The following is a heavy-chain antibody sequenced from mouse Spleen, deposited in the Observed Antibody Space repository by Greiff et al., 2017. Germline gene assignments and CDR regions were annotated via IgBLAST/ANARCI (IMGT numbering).Heavy chain of an antibody. V-gene: IGHV1-81*01. CDR1: GYTFTSYG. CDR2: IYPRSGNT. CDR3: ARWPFAY. J-gene: IGHJ3*01. Sequence: VQRVESGAELARPGASVKLSCKASGYTFTSYGISWVKQRTGQGLEWIGEIYPRSGNTYYNEKFKGKATLTADKSSSTAYMELRSLTSEDSAVYFCARWPFAYWGQGTLVTVSA.